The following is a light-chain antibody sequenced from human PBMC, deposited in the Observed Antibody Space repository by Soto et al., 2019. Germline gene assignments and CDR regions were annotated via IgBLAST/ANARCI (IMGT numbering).Light chain of an antibody. CDR3: SAWDDTLSGYV. CDR1: NSNVGRNT. V-gene: IGLV1-44*01. CDR2: ANN. J-gene: IGLJ1*01. Sequence: QPVLTQSPSASATAGQTVTISCSGNNSNVGRNTVNWYLQLPGTAPQVLIYANNQRSSGVPERISGSKSGTSASLAISELQSEDEADYYCSAWDDTLSGYVFGTGTKLTVL.